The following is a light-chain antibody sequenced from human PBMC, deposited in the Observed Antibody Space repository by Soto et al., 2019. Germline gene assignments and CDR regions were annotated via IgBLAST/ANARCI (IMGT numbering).Light chain of an antibody. CDR3: QQYDNSVYT. J-gene: IGKJ2*01. CDR2: GTS. Sequence: EIVLTQSPGTLSLSPGERATLSCRTSQTVASPYLAWYQQRVGQAPRLLIYGTSTRATGIPDRFSGSGSGTDFTLTISRLEPEDSAVYYCQQYDNSVYTVGQGTKLEIK. V-gene: IGKV3-20*01. CDR1: QTVASPY.